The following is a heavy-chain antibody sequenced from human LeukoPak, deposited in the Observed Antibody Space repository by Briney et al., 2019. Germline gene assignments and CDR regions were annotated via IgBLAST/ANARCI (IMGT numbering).Heavy chain of an antibody. V-gene: IGHV3-66*02. CDR2: LFGGGSI. CDR3: ARDGGGQCDY. D-gene: IGHD6-19*01. CDR1: GFTVSSTF. J-gene: IGHJ4*02. Sequence: PGGSLRLSCAVSGFTVSSTFMTWVRQAPGKGLEWVSVLFGGGSIYYADSVKGRLTISRDNSKNTLYLHMNSLRDEDTAVYYCARDGGGQCDYWGQGTLVTVSS.